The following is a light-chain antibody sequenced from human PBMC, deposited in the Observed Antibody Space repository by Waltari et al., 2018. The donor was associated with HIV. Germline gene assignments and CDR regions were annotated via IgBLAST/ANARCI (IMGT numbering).Light chain of an antibody. CDR3: QSADNTGSVV. J-gene: IGLJ2*01. CDR1: GLAKGC. Sequence: YDLTQPPSVSVSPGQTARITCPGDGLAKGCAYWYQQKSGRAPAGVIYKATEMPSGIPERFSGSSSGSTATLTISGVQAEDEADYHCQSADNTGSVVFGGGTRLTVL. V-gene: IGLV3-25*03. CDR2: KAT.